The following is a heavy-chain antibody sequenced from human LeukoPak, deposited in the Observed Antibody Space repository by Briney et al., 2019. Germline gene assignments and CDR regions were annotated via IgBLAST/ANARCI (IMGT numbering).Heavy chain of an antibody. CDR3: AKDSVWD. D-gene: IGHD3-16*01. CDR2: IRYDGSNK. V-gene: IGHV3-30*02. CDR1: GFTFTTYS. Sequence: GGSLRLSCEASGFTFTTYSMHWVRQAPGKGLEWVAFIRYDGSNKYYADSVKGRFTISRDNSKNTLYLQMNSLRAEDTAVYYCAKDSVWDWGQGTLVTVSS. J-gene: IGHJ4*02.